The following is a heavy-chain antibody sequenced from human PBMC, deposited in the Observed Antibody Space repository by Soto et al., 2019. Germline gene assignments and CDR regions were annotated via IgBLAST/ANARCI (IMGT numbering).Heavy chain of an antibody. CDR1: GFTFSSYA. J-gene: IGHJ4*02. Sequence: RLSCAASGFTFSSYAMSWVRQAPGKGLEWVSAISGSGGSTYYADSVKGRFTISRDNSKNTLYLQMNSLRAEDTAVYYCAKDRAGIVGATHSDYWGQGTLVTVSS. CDR2: ISGSGGST. V-gene: IGHV3-23*01. CDR3: AKDRAGIVGATHSDY. D-gene: IGHD1-26*01.